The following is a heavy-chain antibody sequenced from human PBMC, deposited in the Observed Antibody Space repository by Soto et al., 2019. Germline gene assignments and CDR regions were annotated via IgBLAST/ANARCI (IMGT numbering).Heavy chain of an antibody. CDR1: GFTFSSYE. J-gene: IGHJ6*02. Sequence: GGSLRLSCAASGFTFSSYEMNWVRQAPGKGLEWVSYISSSGSTIFYADSVKGRFTISRDNAKNSLYLQMNSLRAEDTAVYYCARDDGLGLAPYYGMDVWVQGATVTVSS. CDR2: ISSSGSTI. D-gene: IGHD3-10*01. V-gene: IGHV3-48*03. CDR3: ARDDGLGLAPYYGMDV.